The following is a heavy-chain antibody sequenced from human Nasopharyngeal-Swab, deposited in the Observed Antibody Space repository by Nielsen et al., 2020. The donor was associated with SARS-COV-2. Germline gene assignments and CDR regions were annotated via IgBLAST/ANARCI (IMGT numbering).Heavy chain of an antibody. D-gene: IGHD3-10*01. J-gene: IGHJ3*02. CDR1: GFTFSDYY. V-gene: IGHV3-11*05. CDR2: ISNSGSST. CDR3: ARVLLRALGKFGEGYAFDI. Sequence: GGLRLSCAASGFTFSDYYMSWIRQAPGKGLEWVSYISNSGSSTNYADSVRGRFTISRDNAKNSLYLQMSSLRAEDTAVYYCARVLLRALGKFGEGYAFDIWGQGTMVTVSS.